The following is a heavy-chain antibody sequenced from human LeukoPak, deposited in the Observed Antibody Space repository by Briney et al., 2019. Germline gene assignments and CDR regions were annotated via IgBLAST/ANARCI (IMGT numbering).Heavy chain of an antibody. J-gene: IGHJ4*02. V-gene: IGHV3-23*01. D-gene: IGHD6-6*01. Sequence: GGSLRLSCAASGFTFSSYAMSWVRQAPGKGLEWVSAISGSGGSTYYADSVKGRFTISRDNSKNTLYLQMNSLRAEDTAVYYCAKGRFGYSSSSYFDYWGQGTLVTVSS. CDR2: ISGSGGST. CDR1: GFTFSSYA. CDR3: AKGRFGYSSSSYFDY.